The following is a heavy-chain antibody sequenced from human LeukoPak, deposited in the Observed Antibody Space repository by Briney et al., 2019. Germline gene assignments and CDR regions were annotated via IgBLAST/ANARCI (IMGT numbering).Heavy chain of an antibody. CDR1: GFTFDDYA. Sequence: GRSLRLSCAASGFTFDDYAMHWVRQTPGKGLEWVSGLSWNGASSDYSDSVMGRFTISRDNAKNSLHLQMNSLRAEDTALYFCAKAGTYYRDGSGNGYYNYFENWGQGIPVTVSS. D-gene: IGHD3-22*01. CDR2: LSWNGASS. J-gene: IGHJ4*02. V-gene: IGHV3-9*01. CDR3: AKAGTYYRDGSGNGYYNYFEN.